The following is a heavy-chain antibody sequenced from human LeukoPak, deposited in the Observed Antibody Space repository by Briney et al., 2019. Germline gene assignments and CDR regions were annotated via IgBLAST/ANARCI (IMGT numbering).Heavy chain of an antibody. V-gene: IGHV1-69*01. CDR1: GGTFSSYA. CDR2: IIPIFGTA. J-gene: IGHJ3*02. Sequence: SVKVSRKASGGTFSSYAISWVRQAPGQGLEWMGGIIPIFGTANYAQKFQGRVTITADESTSTAYMELSSLRSEDTAVYYCARAERKYYYDSSGYYYGAFDIWGQGTMVTVSS. D-gene: IGHD3-22*01. CDR3: ARAERKYYYDSSGYYYGAFDI.